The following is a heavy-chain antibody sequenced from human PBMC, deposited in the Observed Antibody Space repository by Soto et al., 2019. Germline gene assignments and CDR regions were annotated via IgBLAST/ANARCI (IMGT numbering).Heavy chain of an antibody. CDR3: ARLRHDSSGYSFDY. CDR2: IYYSGST. Sequence: SETLSLTCTVSGGSISSGGYYWSWIRQHPGKGLEWIGYIYYSGSTYYNPSLKSRVTISVDTSKNQFSLKLSSVTAADTAVYYCARLRHDSSGYSFDYWGQGTLVTSPQ. V-gene: IGHV4-31*03. D-gene: IGHD3-22*01. CDR1: GGSISSGGYY. J-gene: IGHJ4*02.